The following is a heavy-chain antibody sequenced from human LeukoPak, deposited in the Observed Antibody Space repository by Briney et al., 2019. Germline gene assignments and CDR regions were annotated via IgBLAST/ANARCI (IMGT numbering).Heavy chain of an antibody. Sequence: GASVKVSCKASGYTFSSFGITWVRQAPGQGLEWMGWISAYTGIANYAQKLQGRVTMTTDTSTNTAYMELGSLRSDDTAVYYCARYRLTDSPINWFDPRGQGTLVTVSS. CDR1: GYTFSSFG. V-gene: IGHV1-18*01. D-gene: IGHD1-14*01. CDR2: ISAYTGIA. CDR3: ARYRLTDSPINWFDP. J-gene: IGHJ5*02.